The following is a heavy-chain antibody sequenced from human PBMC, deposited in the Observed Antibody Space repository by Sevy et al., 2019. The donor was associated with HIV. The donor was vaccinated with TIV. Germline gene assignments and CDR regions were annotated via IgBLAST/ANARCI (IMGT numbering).Heavy chain of an antibody. D-gene: IGHD6-13*01. V-gene: IGHV4-4*07. CDR3: ARGRHIARTQSFDF. Sequence: SETLSLTCTVSGGPMSSEYWTWIRQSAGRGLEWMGRIHTSGSTEYHPSLKGRIAFSVDTSKNQFSLNLRSVTAADTAVYYCARGRHIARTQSFDFWGQGKVVTVSS. CDR2: IHTSGST. J-gene: IGHJ4*02. CDR1: GGPMSSEY.